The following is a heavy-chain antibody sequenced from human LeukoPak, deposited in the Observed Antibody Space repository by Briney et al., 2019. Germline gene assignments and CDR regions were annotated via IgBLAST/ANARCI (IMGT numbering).Heavy chain of an antibody. J-gene: IGHJ3*02. CDR3: TRSARNPDM. Sequence: GGSLRLSCTTSGFTFGDYALSWVRQAPGKGLEWVGFTVSKAYGGPPEYAASVKGRFTISRDDSKTVAYLQMNSLKTEDTAVYYCTRSARNPDMWGQGTMVTVSS. V-gene: IGHV3-49*04. CDR1: GFTFGDYA. CDR2: TVSKAYGGPP.